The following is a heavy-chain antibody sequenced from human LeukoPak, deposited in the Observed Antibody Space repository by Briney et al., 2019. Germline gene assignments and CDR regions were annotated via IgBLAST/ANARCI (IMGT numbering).Heavy chain of an antibody. Sequence: PSETLSLTCTVSGGAIISDNFYWGWVRQPPGKGLEWVGSINYSGTTYYNPSLRSRLSISVDTSRTQFFLRLNSVTAADTAVYYCGRLFDSWGQGILVTASS. CDR1: GGAIISDNFY. V-gene: IGHV4-39*01. CDR3: GRLFDS. J-gene: IGHJ4*02. CDR2: INYSGTT.